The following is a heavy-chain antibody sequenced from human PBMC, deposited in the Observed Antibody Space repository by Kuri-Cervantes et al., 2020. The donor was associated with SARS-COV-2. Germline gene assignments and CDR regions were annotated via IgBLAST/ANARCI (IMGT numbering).Heavy chain of an antibody. V-gene: IGHV1-24*01. CDR3: ATESISVIVIYAFYF. CDR1: GHTLTELP. CDR2: FDPQSDEK. D-gene: IGHD3-22*01. Sequence: ASVKVSCKVSGHTLTELPMHWVRQAPGKGLEWRGSFDPQSDEKIYAQKFEGRVTMTEDTSTDTAYLELSSLRSEGTAVYYCATESISVIVIYAFYFWGQGTLVTVSS. J-gene: IGHJ3*01.